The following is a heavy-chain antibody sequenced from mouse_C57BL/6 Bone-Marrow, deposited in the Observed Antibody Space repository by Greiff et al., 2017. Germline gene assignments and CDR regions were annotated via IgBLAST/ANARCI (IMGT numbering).Heavy chain of an antibody. D-gene: IGHD2-2*01. J-gene: IGHJ3*01. CDR3: ARSYYGYDEGFAY. CDR1: GYTFTSYW. CDR2: IDPSDSYT. V-gene: IGHV1-69*01. Sequence: VQLQQPGAELVMPGASVKLSCKASGYTFTSYWMHWVKQRPGQGLEWIGEIDPSDSYTNYNQKFKGKSTLTVDKSSSTAYMQLSSLTSEDSAVYYCARSYYGYDEGFAYWGQGTLVTVSA.